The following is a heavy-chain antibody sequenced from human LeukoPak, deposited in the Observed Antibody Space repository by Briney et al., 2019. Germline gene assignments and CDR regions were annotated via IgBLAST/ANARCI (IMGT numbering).Heavy chain of an antibody. Sequence: PGGSLRLSCAASGFTFIHWVRQASGKGLEWVGRIRSKANNYATTYAASVKGRFTISRDDSKNTVHLQMNSLKTEDTAVYWCTRRTGSGSYYFDYWGQGTLVTVSS. CDR2: IRSKANNYAT. V-gene: IGHV3-73*01. CDR1: GFTF. J-gene: IGHJ4*02. CDR3: TRRTGSGSYYFDY. D-gene: IGHD3-10*01.